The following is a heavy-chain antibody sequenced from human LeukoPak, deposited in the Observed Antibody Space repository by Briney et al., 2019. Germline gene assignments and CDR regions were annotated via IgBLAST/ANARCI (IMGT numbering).Heavy chain of an antibody. V-gene: IGHV1-69*05. J-gene: IGHJ4*02. CDR2: IIPIFGTA. CDR3: ARSITMVRGVDY. Sequence: SVKVSCKASGGTFSSYAISWVRQAPGQGLEWMGGIIPIFGTANYAQKFQGRVTITTDESTSKAYMELSSLRSEDTAVYYCARSITMVRGVDYWGQGTLVTVSS. CDR1: GGTFSSYA. D-gene: IGHD3-10*01.